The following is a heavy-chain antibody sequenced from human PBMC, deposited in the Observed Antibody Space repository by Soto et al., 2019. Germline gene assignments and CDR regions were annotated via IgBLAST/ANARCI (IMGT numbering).Heavy chain of an antibody. D-gene: IGHD3-3*01. CDR1: GFSFGNYW. Sequence: TGGSLRLSCVVSGFSFGNYWMSWVRQAPGKGLEWLASIKEDGSERYYLDSVKGRFTISRDNAKDSLSLQMNSLRGEDTAFYYCARDVGPVTIFGEALSGYFDFWGQGTLVTVSS. CDR2: IKEDGSER. J-gene: IGHJ4*02. V-gene: IGHV3-7*03. CDR3: ARDVGPVTIFGEALSGYFDF.